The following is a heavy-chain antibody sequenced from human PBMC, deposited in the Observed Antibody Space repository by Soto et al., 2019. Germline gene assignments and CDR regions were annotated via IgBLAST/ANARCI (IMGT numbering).Heavy chain of an antibody. Sequence: LRLSCAASGFTFSSYAMSWVRQAPGKGLEWVSAISGSGGSTYYADSVKGRFTISRDNSKNTLYLQMNSLRAEDTAVYYCAKARIAAAGTPDYYYGMDVWGQGTTVTVSS. CDR2: ISGSGGST. V-gene: IGHV3-23*01. D-gene: IGHD6-13*01. J-gene: IGHJ6*02. CDR3: AKARIAAAGTPDYYYGMDV. CDR1: GFTFSSYA.